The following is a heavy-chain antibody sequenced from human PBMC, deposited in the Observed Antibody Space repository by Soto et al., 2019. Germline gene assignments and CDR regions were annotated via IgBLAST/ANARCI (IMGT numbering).Heavy chain of an antibody. Sequence: QVQLQQWGAGLLKPSETLSLTCAVYGGSFSGYYWTWIRQPPGTGLEWIGEINHSGSTNYNPSLKSRVAISVDQSKTQFSLKLHSVPAADTAVYYCARDKIPGLFDYWGQGTLVTVSS. V-gene: IGHV4-34*01. J-gene: IGHJ4*02. D-gene: IGHD2-21*01. CDR1: GGSFSGYY. CDR2: INHSGST. CDR3: ARDKIPGLFDY.